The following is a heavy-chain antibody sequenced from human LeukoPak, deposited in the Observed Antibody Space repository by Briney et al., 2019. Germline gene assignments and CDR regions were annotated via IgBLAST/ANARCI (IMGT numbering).Heavy chain of an antibody. Sequence: RTSETLSLTCTVSGYSISSGYYWGWIRQPPGKGLEWIGSIYHSGSTYYNPSLKSRVTISVDTSKNQFSLKLSSVTAADTAVYYCARGNQLLLPRDYWGQGTLVTVSS. CDR3: ARGNQLLLPRDY. D-gene: IGHD2-2*01. J-gene: IGHJ4*02. CDR1: GYSISSGYY. CDR2: IYHSGST. V-gene: IGHV4-38-2*02.